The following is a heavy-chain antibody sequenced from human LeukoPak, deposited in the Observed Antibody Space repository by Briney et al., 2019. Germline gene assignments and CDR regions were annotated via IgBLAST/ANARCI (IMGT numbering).Heavy chain of an antibody. D-gene: IGHD5-24*01. CDR3: ARDPHAGDGYNVDDAFDI. J-gene: IGHJ3*02. CDR1: GGSISSSSYY. CDR2: IYYSGNT. V-gene: IGHV4-39*07. Sequence: TSETLSLTCTVSGGSISSSSYYWGWIRQPPGKGLEWIGSIYYSGNTNYNPSLKSRVTISVDTSKNQFSLKLSSVTAADTAVYYCARDPHAGDGYNVDDAFDIWGQGTMVTVSS.